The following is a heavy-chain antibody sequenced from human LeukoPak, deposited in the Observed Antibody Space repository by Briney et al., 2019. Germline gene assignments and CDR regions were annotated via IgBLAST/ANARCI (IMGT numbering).Heavy chain of an antibody. CDR1: GGSISSYY. D-gene: IGHD3-10*01. J-gene: IGHJ4*02. V-gene: IGHV4-59*12. CDR2: IYYSGST. CDR3: ARDQDYYGSGSYGPDY. Sequence: SETLSLTCTVSGGSISSYYWSWVRQPPGKGLEWIGYIYYSGSTNYNPSLKSRVTISVDTSKNQFSLKLSSVTAADTAVYYCARDQDYYGSGSYGPDYWGQGTLVTVSS.